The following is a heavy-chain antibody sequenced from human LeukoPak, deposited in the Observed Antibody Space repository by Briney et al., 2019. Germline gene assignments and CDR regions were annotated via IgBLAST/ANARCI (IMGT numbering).Heavy chain of an antibody. CDR3: ARRRGNWGP. CDR1: GGSITSYY. Sequence: SETLSLTCTVPGGSITSYYWSWIRQPPGKGLEWIGYMYYSGSTDYNPSLKSRVTISVHTSKNQFSLKLSSVTAADTAVYYCARRRGNWGPWGQGTLVTASS. J-gene: IGHJ5*02. V-gene: IGHV4-59*01. CDR2: MYYSGST. D-gene: IGHD7-27*01.